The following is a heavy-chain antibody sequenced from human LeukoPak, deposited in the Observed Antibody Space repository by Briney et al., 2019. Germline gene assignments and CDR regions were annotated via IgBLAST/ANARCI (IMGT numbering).Heavy chain of an antibody. J-gene: IGHJ4*02. CDR3: ARQFRDSSGYYSYYFDY. D-gene: IGHD3-22*01. CDR1: GSSFTTYW. CDR2: IYPGDSDT. Sequence: HGESLQISCKGSGSSFTTYWIGWVRQMPGRGREWMGFIYPGDSDTRYSPSFQGQVTISADKSISTAYLQWSSLKASDTAMYYCARQFRDSSGYYSYYFDYWGQGTLVTVSS. V-gene: IGHV5-51*01.